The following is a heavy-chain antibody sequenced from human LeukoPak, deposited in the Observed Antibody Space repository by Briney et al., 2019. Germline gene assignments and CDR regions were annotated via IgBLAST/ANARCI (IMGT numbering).Heavy chain of an antibody. CDR3: ARANGDYDY. J-gene: IGHJ4*02. CDR2: MNPNSGNR. V-gene: IGHV1-8*01. D-gene: IGHD4-17*01. Sequence: GASVKVSCKASGYTLTRYDINWVRQATGQGLEWMGWMNPNSGNRGYAQKFQGRVTMTTNPSISTAYMELSSLRSEDTAVCYCARANGDYDYWGQGTLVTVSS. CDR1: GYTLTRYD.